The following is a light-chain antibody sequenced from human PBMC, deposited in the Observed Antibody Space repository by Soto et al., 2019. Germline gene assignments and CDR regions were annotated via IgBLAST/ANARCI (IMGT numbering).Light chain of an antibody. CDR3: QQYGSSPLT. Sequence: EIVLTQSPGTLSLSPGERATLSCRASESVSDNYLAWYQQRSGQAPRLVIYGASSRASAVPDRFSGSGSGADFTLTISRLEPEEFAVYYFQQYGSSPLTFGGGTKVEIK. J-gene: IGKJ4*01. CDR2: GAS. CDR1: ESVSDNY. V-gene: IGKV3-20*01.